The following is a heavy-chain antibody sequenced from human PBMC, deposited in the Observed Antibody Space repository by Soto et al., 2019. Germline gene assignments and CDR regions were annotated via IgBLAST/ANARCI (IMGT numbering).Heavy chain of an antibody. CDR1: GLTFSSYS. Sequence: GGSLRLSCAASGLTFSSYSMNWVRQAPGKGLEWVSSISSSSSYIYYADSVRGRFTISRDNAKNSLYQQMNSLRAEDTAVYYCARSSDSCSSTSCYIRGDYYYGMDVWGQGTTVTVSS. V-gene: IGHV3-21*01. J-gene: IGHJ6*02. D-gene: IGHD2-2*02. CDR2: ISSSSSYI. CDR3: ARSSDSCSSTSCYIRGDYYYGMDV.